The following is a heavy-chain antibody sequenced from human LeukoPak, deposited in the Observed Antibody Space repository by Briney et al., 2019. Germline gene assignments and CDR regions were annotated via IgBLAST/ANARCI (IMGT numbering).Heavy chain of an antibody. D-gene: IGHD6-13*01. CDR2: IGAYNGNT. V-gene: IGHV1-18*01. Sequence: ASVKVSCKASGYTFTSYGISWVRQAPGQGLEWMGWIGAYNGNTNYAQKLQGRVTMTTDTSTSTAYMELRSLRSDDTAVYYCARDSSSWYGGYFDYWGQGTLVTVSS. CDR1: GYTFTSYG. J-gene: IGHJ4*02. CDR3: ARDSSSWYGGYFDY.